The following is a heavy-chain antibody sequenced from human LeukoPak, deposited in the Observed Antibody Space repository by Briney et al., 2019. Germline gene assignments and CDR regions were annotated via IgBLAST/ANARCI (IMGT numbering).Heavy chain of an antibody. J-gene: IGHJ5*02. CDR1: GYTFTGYY. CDR2: IKPNSGGT. D-gene: IGHD1-26*01. Sequence: EASVKVSCKSNGYTFTGYYIHWVRQAPGQGLEWMGWIKPNSGGTNYGQKFEGRVNMTRDTSISTAYMELSRLRSDDTAVYYCARDNSVGDYASWFDPWGQGTLVTVSS. CDR3: ARDNSVGDYASWFDP. V-gene: IGHV1-2*02.